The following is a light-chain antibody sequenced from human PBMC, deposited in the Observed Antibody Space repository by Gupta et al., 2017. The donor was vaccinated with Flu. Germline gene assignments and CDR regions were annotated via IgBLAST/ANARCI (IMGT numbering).Light chain of an antibody. CDR2: EVS. J-gene: IGLJ2*01. Sequence: QSALAQPASVSGSPGQSIPISCPGASSDVGSYDLVSLYHQHPGKAPKLMIYEVSKRPSGVSDRFSGSKWGNTASLTISGLQAEDEADYYCCSYAGDSVVFGGGTNLTVL. CDR1: SSDVGSYDL. V-gene: IGLV2-23*02. CDR3: CSYAGDSVV.